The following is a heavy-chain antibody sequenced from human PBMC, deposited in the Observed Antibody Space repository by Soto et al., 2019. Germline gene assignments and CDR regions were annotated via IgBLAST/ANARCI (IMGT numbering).Heavy chain of an antibody. J-gene: IGHJ4*02. CDR3: AKDVRGSGSHYNSFGY. CDR1: GFTVGNDY. Sequence: EVQLVESGGGLIQPGGSLKLSCAASGFTVGNDYMSWVRQAPGKGLEWVSLIYSTGTTKYADSVKGRFTVSRDNAKNTLYLQMTSLRAEDTAVYYCAKDVRGSGSHYNSFGYWGQGTLVTVSS. V-gene: IGHV3-53*01. D-gene: IGHD3-10*01. CDR2: IYSTGTT.